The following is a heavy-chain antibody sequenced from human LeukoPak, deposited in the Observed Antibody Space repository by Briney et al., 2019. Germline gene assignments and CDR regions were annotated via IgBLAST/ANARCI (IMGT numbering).Heavy chain of an antibody. J-gene: IGHJ5*02. CDR2: IYCSGST. D-gene: IGHD2-2*01. Sequence: SETLSPTCTVSGGSISSYYWSWIRQPPGKGLEWIGYIYCSGSTNYNPSLKSRVTISVDTSKNQFSLKLSSVTAADTAVYYCAREVVVVPAARRFDPWGQGTLVTVSS. CDR1: GGSISSYY. CDR3: AREVVVVPAARRFDP. V-gene: IGHV4-59*01.